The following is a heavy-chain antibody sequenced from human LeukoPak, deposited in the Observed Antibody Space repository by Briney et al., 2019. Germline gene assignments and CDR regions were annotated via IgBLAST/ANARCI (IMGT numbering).Heavy chain of an antibody. CDR2: IWYDGSNK. J-gene: IGHJ4*02. D-gene: IGHD1-26*01. V-gene: IGHV3-33*01. Sequence: GGSLRLSCAASGFTFSGYGMHWVRQAPGKGLEWVAVIWYDGSNKHYADSVKGRFTISRDNSKNTLYLQMNSLRAEDTAVYYCARDPGELTFDYWGQGTLVTVSS. CDR3: ARDPGELTFDY. CDR1: GFTFSGYG.